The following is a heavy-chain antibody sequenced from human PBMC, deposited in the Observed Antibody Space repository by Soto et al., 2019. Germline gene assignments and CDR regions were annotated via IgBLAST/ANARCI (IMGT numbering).Heavy chain of an antibody. D-gene: IGHD3-22*01. CDR1: GFVFKDSS. CDR2: IRDRAYNYAT. J-gene: IGHJ4*02. V-gene: IGHV3-73*01. Sequence: GGSLRLSCAASGFVFKDSSIHWVRQASGKGLEWVGRIRDRAYNYATSYAASVKGRFTISRDDSSNTAFLQMNSLKTEDMAIYYCTRLISAAQDYWGQGTRVTVSS. CDR3: TRLISAAQDY.